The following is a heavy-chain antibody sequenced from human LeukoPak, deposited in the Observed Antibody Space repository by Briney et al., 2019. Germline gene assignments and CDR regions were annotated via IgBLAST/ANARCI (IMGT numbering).Heavy chain of an antibody. J-gene: IGHJ5*02. D-gene: IGHD5-12*01. V-gene: IGHV3-11*06. CDR3: ARETPPYSNWYDP. Sequence: GGSLRLSCAASGFTFSDYYMSWIRQAPGKGLEWVSYISSSSSYTNYADSVKGRFTISRDNAKNSLYLQMNSLRAEDTAVYYCARETPPYSNWYDPWGQGTLVTVSS. CDR2: ISSSSSYT. CDR1: GFTFSDYY.